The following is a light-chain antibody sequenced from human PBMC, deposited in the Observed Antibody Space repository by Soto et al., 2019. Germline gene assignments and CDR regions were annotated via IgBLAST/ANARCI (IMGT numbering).Light chain of an antibody. CDR1: KLGDKY. CDR3: QAWDSSTRVV. CDR2: QDS. J-gene: IGLJ2*01. V-gene: IGLV3-1*01. Sequence: SYELTQPPSVSVSPGQTASITCSGDKLGDKYACWYQQKPGQSPVLVIYQDSKRPSGIPERFSGSNSGNTATLTISGTQAMDEVDYYCQAWDSSTRVVFGGGTKLTVL.